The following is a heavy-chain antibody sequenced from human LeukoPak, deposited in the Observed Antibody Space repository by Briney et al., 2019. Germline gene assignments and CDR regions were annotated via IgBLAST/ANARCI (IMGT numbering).Heavy chain of an antibody. J-gene: IGHJ4*02. Sequence: GASVKVSCKASGFTFTSYDINWVRQATGQGLEWMGWMNPNSGDTGYAQKFQGRITMTRNTSINTAYMELSSLRSEDTAVYYCARVPGYDSSGYFDYWGQGTLVTVSS. CDR2: MNPNSGDT. D-gene: IGHD3-22*01. CDR1: GFTFTSYD. CDR3: ARVPGYDSSGYFDY. V-gene: IGHV1-8*01.